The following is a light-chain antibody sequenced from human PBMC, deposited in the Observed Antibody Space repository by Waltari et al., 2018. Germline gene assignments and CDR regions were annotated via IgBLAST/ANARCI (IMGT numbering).Light chain of an antibody. Sequence: STLTQPPPPSATPGQQVFLSFSGGNSGLGPNSVHWYQRLPGTAPKLRIFANDQRPSGVSDRFSASKSGDSASLVISALQSDDEGDYFCATWDDTLSAPVFGGGTRVTVL. V-gene: IGLV1-44*01. CDR1: NSGLGPNS. J-gene: IGLJ3*02. CDR3: ATWDDTLSAPV. CDR2: AND.